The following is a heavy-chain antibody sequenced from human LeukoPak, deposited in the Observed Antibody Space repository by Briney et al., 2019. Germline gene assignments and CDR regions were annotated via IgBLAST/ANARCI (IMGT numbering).Heavy chain of an antibody. J-gene: IGHJ4*02. D-gene: IGHD6-19*01. V-gene: IGHV1-2*02. Sequence: ASVKVSCKASGYTFTGYYMHWVRQAPGQGPEWMGWINPNSGGTNYAQKFQGRVTMTRDTSISTAYMELSRLRSDDTAVYYCARDKSGNSGWYSYFDYWGQGTLVTVSS. CDR1: GYTFTGYY. CDR2: INPNSGGT. CDR3: ARDKSGNSGWYSYFDY.